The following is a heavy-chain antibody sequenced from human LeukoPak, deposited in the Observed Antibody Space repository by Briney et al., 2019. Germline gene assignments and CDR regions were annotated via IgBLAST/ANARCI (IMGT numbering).Heavy chain of an antibody. J-gene: IGHJ4*02. CDR3: ARGASNWGLRWYYFDY. Sequence: PSQTLSLTCTVSGGSISSGSYYWSWIRQPAGKGLEWIGRIYTSGSTNYNPSLKSRVTISVDTSKNQFPLKLSSVTAADTAVYYCARGASNWGLRWYYFDYWGQGTLVTVSS. D-gene: IGHD7-27*01. CDR2: IYTSGST. CDR1: GGSISSGSYY. V-gene: IGHV4-61*02.